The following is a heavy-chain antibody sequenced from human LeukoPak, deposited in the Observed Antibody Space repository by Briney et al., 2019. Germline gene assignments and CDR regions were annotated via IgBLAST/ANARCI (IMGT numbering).Heavy chain of an antibody. V-gene: IGHV1-2*06. CDR2: INPNSGGT. Sequence: GASVKVSCKASGYTFTGYYMHWVRQAPGQGLEWMGRINPNSGGTNYAQKFQGRVTMTRDTSISTAYMELSRLRSDDTAVYYCASYCSGGSCYSRSFDYWGQGTLAIVSS. J-gene: IGHJ4*02. CDR3: ASYCSGGSCYSRSFDY. D-gene: IGHD2-15*01. CDR1: GYTFTGYY.